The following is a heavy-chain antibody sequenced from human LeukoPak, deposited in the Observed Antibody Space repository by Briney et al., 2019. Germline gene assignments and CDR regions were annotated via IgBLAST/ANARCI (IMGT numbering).Heavy chain of an antibody. CDR3: GRIAISANNGMDV. CDR1: GFKFSDHY. J-gene: IGHJ6*02. V-gene: IGHV3-72*01. Sequence: QPGGSQRLSCAASGFKFSDHYIDWVRQAPGKGLEWVGRSRNKASSCTTEYAASVEGRFTISRDVSESSLYLQMNSLRTEDTAVYYCGRIAISANNGMDVWGQGTTVTVSS. CDR2: SRNKASSCTT. D-gene: IGHD1/OR15-1a*01.